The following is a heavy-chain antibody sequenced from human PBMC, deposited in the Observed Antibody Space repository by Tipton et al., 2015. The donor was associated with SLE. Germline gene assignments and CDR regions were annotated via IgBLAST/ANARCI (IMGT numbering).Heavy chain of an antibody. CDR3: ARGTLTQGRIAAAGWNWFDP. CDR2: INNSGST. D-gene: IGHD6-13*01. J-gene: IGHJ5*02. V-gene: IGHV4-34*01. CDR1: GGSISSHY. Sequence: TLSLTCTVSGGSISSHYWSWIRQPPGKGLEWIGEINNSGSTNYNPSLKSRVTISVDTSKNQFSLQLSSVTAAGTAGYDCARGTLTQGRIAAAGWNWFDPWGQGTLVTVSS.